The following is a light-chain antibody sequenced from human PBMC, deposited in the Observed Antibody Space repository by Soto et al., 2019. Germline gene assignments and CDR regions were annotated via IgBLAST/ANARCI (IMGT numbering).Light chain of an antibody. CDR3: QSYDRSLSGWV. CDR2: GNS. J-gene: IGLJ3*02. Sequence: QLVLTQPPSVSGAPGQRVTISCTGSSSNIGAGYDVHWYQQLPGTAPKLLIYGNSNRPSGVPDRFSGSKSGTSASLAITGLQAEDEADYSCQSYDRSLSGWVFGGGTQLTVL. V-gene: IGLV1-40*01. CDR1: SSNIGAGYD.